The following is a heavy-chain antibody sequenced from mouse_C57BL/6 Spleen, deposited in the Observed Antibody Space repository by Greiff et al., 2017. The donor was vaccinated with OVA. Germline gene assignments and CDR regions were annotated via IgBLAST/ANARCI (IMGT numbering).Heavy chain of an antibody. CDR2: IYPGSGST. J-gene: IGHJ1*03. Sequence: QVQLQQPGAELVKPGASVKMSCKASGYTFTSYWITWVKQRPGQGLEWIGDIYPGSGSTNYNEKFKSKATLTVDTSSSTAYMQLSSLTSEDSAVYYCARRFRNKFITTVVATDWYFDVWGTGTTVTVSS. CDR1: GYTFTSYW. V-gene: IGHV1-55*01. CDR3: ARRFRNKFITTVVATDWYFDV. D-gene: IGHD1-1*01.